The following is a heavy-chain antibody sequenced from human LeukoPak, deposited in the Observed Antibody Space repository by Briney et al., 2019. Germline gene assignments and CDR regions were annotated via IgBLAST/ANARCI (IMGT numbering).Heavy chain of an antibody. Sequence: ASVKVSCKASGGTFSSYAISWVRHAPGQGLEWMGCISGYKGLTKYAQKFQGRVTMTTDTSTTTVYMELRSLRPDDTAVYYCARDVGSTSTNWFDSWGQGTLVTVSS. D-gene: IGHD2-2*01. CDR1: GGTFSSYA. J-gene: IGHJ5*01. CDR2: ISGYKGLT. CDR3: ARDVGSTSTNWFDS. V-gene: IGHV1-18*01.